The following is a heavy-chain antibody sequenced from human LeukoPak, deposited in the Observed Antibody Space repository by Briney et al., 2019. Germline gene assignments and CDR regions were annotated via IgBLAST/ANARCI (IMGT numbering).Heavy chain of an antibody. D-gene: IGHD1-14*01. J-gene: IGHJ3*02. V-gene: IGHV4-59*01. CDR1: GGSISSYY. Sequence: SETLSLTCTVSGGSISSYYWSWIRQPPGKGLEWIGYIYYSGSTNYNPSLKSRVTISVDTSKNPFSLKLSSVTAADTAVYYCARATTDAFDIWGQGTKVTVSS. CDR2: IYYSGST. CDR3: ARATTDAFDI.